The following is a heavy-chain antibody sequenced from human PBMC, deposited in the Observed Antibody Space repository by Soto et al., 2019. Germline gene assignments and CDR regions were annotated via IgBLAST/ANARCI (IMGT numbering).Heavy chain of an antibody. J-gene: IGHJ6*02. CDR3: ARDKQAAAGPKTPGGSGMDV. Sequence: QVQLVQSGAAVKKPGASVQVSCKASGYTFTSYGISWVPQAPGQGLEWMGRISAYNGNTNYAQKLQGRVTMTTDTSTSTAYMELRSLRSDDTAVYYCARDKQAAAGPKTPGGSGMDVWGQGTTVTVSS. CDR1: GYTFTSYG. CDR2: ISAYNGNT. D-gene: IGHD6-13*01. V-gene: IGHV1-18*01.